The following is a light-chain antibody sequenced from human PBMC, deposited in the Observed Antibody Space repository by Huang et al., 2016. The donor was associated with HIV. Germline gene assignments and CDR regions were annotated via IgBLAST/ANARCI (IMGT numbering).Light chain of an antibody. CDR3: QQSYTLPLT. V-gene: IGKV1-39*01. CDR2: AAS. CDR1: QNISNY. J-gene: IGKJ3*01. Sequence: DIQMTQSPTSLSASVGNRVALTCRASQNISNYLNWYQEKPGKDPNLLLYAASRLVSGVPSRFSGGGSGSNVTLTITNLQPEDIATYYCQQSYTLPLTFGPGTKVHVK.